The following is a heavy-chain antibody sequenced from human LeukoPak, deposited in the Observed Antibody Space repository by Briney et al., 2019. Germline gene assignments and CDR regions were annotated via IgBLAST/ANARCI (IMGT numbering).Heavy chain of an antibody. V-gene: IGHV3-23*01. CDR2: IRGIGGTP. Sequence: GGSLRLSCAASGFTFSIHTMNWVRQAPGKGLEWVAGIRGIGGTPFYADSVKGRFTISRDNSKNTLYLQMNSLRAEDPAVYYCAKSSNLDYGGQRTRVTVSS. CDR1: GFTFSIHT. J-gene: IGHJ4*02. D-gene: IGHD2-2*01. CDR3: AKSSNLDY.